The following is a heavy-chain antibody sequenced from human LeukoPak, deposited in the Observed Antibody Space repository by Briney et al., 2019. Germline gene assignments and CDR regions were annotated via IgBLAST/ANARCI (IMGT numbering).Heavy chain of an antibody. V-gene: IGHV4-39*01. CDR2: IYYSGST. D-gene: IGHD2-2*01. CDR1: GGSISSSSDY. Sequence: SETLSLTCTVSGGSISSSSDYWGWIRQPPGKGLEWIGSIYYSGSTYYNPSLKSRVTISVDTSKNQFSLKLSSVTAADTAVYYCARHSSCLGAFDYWGQGTLVTVSS. CDR3: ARHSSCLGAFDY. J-gene: IGHJ4*02.